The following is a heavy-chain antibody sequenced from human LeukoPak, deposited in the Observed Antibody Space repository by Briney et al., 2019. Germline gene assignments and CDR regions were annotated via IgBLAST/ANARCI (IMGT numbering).Heavy chain of an antibody. Sequence: SVKVSCEASGGTFNSYAINWVRQAPGQGLEWMGGIIPILGTTNYAQKFQGRVTITADESTSTAYMELSSLRSEDTAVYYCARDPFGGYAYYFDYWGQGTLVTVSS. V-gene: IGHV1-69*13. D-gene: IGHD5-12*01. CDR3: ARDPFGGYAYYFDY. CDR2: IIPILGTT. CDR1: GGTFNSYA. J-gene: IGHJ4*02.